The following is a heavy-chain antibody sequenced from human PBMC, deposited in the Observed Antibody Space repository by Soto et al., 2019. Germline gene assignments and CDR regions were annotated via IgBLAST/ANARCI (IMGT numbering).Heavy chain of an antibody. Sequence: SETLSLTCSVSGGSIRSSSYSWAWIRQSPGKGLEWIGKTQYRGSTFYNPSLRSRVSMSVDTSMNQFSLKLDSVTAADTAVYYCARHRIEAPAGREGPGRLAWTVKVPPGMLPQHNYCMDVWGTGTTVTVSS. CDR2: TQYRGST. CDR3: ARHRIEAPAGREGPGRLAWTVKVPPGMLPQHNYCMDV. CDR1: GGSIRSSSYS. D-gene: IGHD2-2*01. J-gene: IGHJ6*03. V-gene: IGHV4-39*01.